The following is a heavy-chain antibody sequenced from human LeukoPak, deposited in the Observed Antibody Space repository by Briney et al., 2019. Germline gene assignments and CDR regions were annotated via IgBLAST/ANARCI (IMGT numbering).Heavy chain of an antibody. V-gene: IGHV3-30*02. CDR2: IRYDGSNK. D-gene: IGHD6-19*01. CDR1: GFTFSSYG. J-gene: IGHJ4*02. CDR3: ARGCRSGCQY. Sequence: GGSLRLSCVASGFTFSSYGMHWVRQAPGKGLEWVSFIRYDGSNKYYADSVKGRFTISRDNSKNTLYLQMNSLRAEDTAVYYCARGCRSGCQYWGQGTLVTVSS.